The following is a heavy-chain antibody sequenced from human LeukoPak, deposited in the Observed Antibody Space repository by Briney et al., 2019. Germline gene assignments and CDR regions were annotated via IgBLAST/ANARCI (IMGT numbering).Heavy chain of an antibody. J-gene: IGHJ3*02. CDR1: GGSISSSSYY. CDR3: ARQIVTMIVVVSRSYAFDI. V-gene: IGHV4-39*01. Sequence: SETLSLTCTVSGGSISSSSYYWGWIRQPPGKGLEWIGSIYYSGSTYYNPSLKSRVTISVDTSKNQFSLKLSSVTAADTAVYYCARQIVTMIVVVSRSYAFDIWGQGTMVTVSS. D-gene: IGHD3-22*01. CDR2: IYYSGST.